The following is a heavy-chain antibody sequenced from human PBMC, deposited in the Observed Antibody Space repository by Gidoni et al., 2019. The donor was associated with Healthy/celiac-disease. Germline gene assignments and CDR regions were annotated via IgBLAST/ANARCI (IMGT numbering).Heavy chain of an antibody. CDR3: AKDVLDYYDSSGYEDA. J-gene: IGHJ4*02. D-gene: IGHD3-22*01. CDR2: ISGSGGST. V-gene: IGHV3-23*01. Sequence: EVQLLESGGGLVQPGGSLRLSCAASGFTSCLYAMSWVRQAPGTGLGWVSAISGSGGSTYYADSVKGRFTISRDNSKNTLYLQMNSLRAEDTAVYYCAKDVLDYYDSSGYEDAWGQGTLVTVSS. CDR1: GFTSCLYA.